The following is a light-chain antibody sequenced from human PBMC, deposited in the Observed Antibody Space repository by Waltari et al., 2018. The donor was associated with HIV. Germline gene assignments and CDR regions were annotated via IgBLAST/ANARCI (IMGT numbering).Light chain of an antibody. CDR2: EVN. J-gene: IGLJ3*02. V-gene: IGLV2-14*01. Sequence: HSALTQPASVSASPGQSITISCTGASSAFGLSTYVSWYQQRPGKVPKVIIYEVNSRPSGVSDRFSGSKSGNTASLTISGLQAEDEADYYCTSYTSNDTLLFGGGTKVTVL. CDR3: TSYTSNDTLL. CDR1: SSAFGLSTY.